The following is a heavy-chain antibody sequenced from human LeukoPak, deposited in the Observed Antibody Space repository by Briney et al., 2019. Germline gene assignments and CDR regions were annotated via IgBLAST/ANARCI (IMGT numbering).Heavy chain of an antibody. CDR2: IKQDGSEK. CDR3: ARACGDYFRCLDY. Sequence: GGSLRLSCAASGFTFSSYWMSWVRQAPGKGLEWVANIKQDGSEKYYVDSVKGRFTISRDNAKNSLYLQMNSLRADDTAVYYCARACGDYFRCLDYWGQGTLVTVSS. V-gene: IGHV3-7*03. J-gene: IGHJ4*02. D-gene: IGHD4-17*01. CDR1: GFTFSSYW.